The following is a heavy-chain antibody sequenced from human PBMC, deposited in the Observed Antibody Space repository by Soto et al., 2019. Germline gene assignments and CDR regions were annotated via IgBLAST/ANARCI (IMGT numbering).Heavy chain of an antibody. Sequence: EVQLLESGGGLVQPGGSLRLSCEASGFTFINQAMSWVRQTPGKGLEWVSGIRTTGETTFYIDSVRGRFTISRDNLKSTVHLQMNDRRVDDTDLYYCVKPMGDTGSVDGPPPDSWGQGDLFTVSS. CDR3: VKPMGDTGSVDGPPPDS. CDR2: IRTTGETT. V-gene: IGHV3-23*01. CDR1: GFTFINQA. D-gene: IGHD3-10*01. J-gene: IGHJ5*01.